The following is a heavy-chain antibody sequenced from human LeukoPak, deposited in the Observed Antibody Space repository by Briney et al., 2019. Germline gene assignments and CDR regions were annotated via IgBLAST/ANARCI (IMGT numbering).Heavy chain of an antibody. CDR2: IGTAGDT. D-gene: IGHD1-26*01. Sequence: GGSLRFSCAASGFTLSSYDMHWVRQVTGKGLEWVSGIGTAGDTYYAGSVKGRFTISRDNSKNTLYLQMNSLRAEDTAVYYCAKDLAGSGSYSFDYWGQGTLVTVSS. J-gene: IGHJ4*02. CDR1: GFTLSSYD. V-gene: IGHV3-13*04. CDR3: AKDLAGSGSYSFDY.